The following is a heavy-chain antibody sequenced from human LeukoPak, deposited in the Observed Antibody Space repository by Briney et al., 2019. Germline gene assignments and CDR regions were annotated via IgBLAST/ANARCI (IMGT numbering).Heavy chain of an antibody. V-gene: IGHV1-46*01. J-gene: IGHJ4*02. CDR2: INPSGGST. CDR1: GYTFTSYY. Sequence: ASVKVSCKASGYTFTSYYMHWVRQAPGQGLEWMGIINPSGGSTSYAQKFQGRVTMTRDTSTSTVHMELSSLRSEDTAVYYCARGGEGVHYYDSVGYYWGQGTLVTVSS. CDR3: ARGGEGVHYYDSVGYY. D-gene: IGHD3-22*01.